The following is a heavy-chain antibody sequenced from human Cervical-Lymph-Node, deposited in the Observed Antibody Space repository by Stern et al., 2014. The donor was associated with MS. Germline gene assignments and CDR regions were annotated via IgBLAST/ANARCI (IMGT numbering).Heavy chain of an antibody. Sequence: EDHLGESGPEVKKPGESLKLSCKVSGYTFTNYWIGWVRKIPRTGLARMGIIYPVDSDDRYSPPFLGHRPTSSDKSANTPYLPGSSVKASDSAMYYCARDQLGGMDVWGQGTTVTVSS. D-gene: IGHD2-2*01. V-gene: IGHV5-51*03. J-gene: IGHJ6*02. CDR1: GYTFTNYW. CDR2: IYPVDSDD. CDR3: ARDQLGGMDV.